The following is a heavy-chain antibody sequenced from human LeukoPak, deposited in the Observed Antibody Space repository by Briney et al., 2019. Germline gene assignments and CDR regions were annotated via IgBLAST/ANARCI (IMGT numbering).Heavy chain of an antibody. V-gene: IGHV3-48*04. CDR1: GFTFSSYG. D-gene: IGHD6-6*01. CDR3: ARRGEYSSSSVY. J-gene: IGHJ4*02. CDR2: ISSSGSTI. Sequence: GGSLRLSCAASGFTFSSYGMHWVRQAPGKGLEWVSYISSSGSTIYYADSVKGRFTISRDNAKNSLYLQMNSLRAEDTAVYYCARRGEYSSSSVYWGQGTLVTVSS.